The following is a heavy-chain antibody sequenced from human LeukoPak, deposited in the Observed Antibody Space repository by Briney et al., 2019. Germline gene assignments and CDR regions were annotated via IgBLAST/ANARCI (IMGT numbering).Heavy chain of an antibody. CDR2: ISYDGSNK. V-gene: IGHV3-30*04. Sequence: PGGSLRLSCAASGFTFSSYAMHWVRQAPGKGLEWVAVISYDGSNKYYADSVKGRFTISRDNSKNTLYLQMNSLRAEDTAVYYCARDYLLVWNYVFGAFDIWGQGTMVTVSS. D-gene: IGHD1-7*01. CDR1: GFTFSSYA. CDR3: ARDYLLVWNYVFGAFDI. J-gene: IGHJ3*02.